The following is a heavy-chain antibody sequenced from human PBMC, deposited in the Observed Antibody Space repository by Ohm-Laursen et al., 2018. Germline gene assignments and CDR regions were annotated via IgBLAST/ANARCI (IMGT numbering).Heavy chain of an antibody. CDR2: VYYSGST. Sequence: TLSLTWTVSGASINSHHWSFIRQPPGKGLEWIAFVYYSGSTYYNPSLKSRVSMSVDTSNNQFSLQLRYVTAADTAVYYCASSGSPSRAWYSFDSWGQGTLVTVSS. CDR1: GASINSHH. D-gene: IGHD6-13*01. V-gene: IGHV4-59*11. J-gene: IGHJ4*02. CDR3: ASSGSPSRAWYSFDS.